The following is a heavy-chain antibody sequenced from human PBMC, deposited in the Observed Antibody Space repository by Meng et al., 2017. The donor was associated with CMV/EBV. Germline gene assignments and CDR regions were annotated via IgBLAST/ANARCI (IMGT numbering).Heavy chain of an antibody. CDR2: TYYRSKWYN. Sequence: SETLSLTCAISGDSVSSNSAAWNWIRQSPSRGLEWLGRTYYRSKWYNDYAVSVKSRITINPDTSKNQFSLQLNSVTPEDTAVYYCAGGWELLRYFDYWGQGTLVTVSS. D-gene: IGHD1-26*01. CDR1: GDSVSSNSAA. J-gene: IGHJ4*02. CDR3: AGGWELLRYFDY. V-gene: IGHV6-1*01.